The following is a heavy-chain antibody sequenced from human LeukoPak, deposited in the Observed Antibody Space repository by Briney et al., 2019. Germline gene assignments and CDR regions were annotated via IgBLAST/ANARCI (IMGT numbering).Heavy chain of an antibody. V-gene: IGHV3-23*01. D-gene: IGHD3-22*01. CDR2: ISGSGGST. CDR3: AKSDLAYYYDSSGYGAFGY. Sequence: GGSLRLSCAASGFTFSSYPMGRVPPAPGKGLEWVLAISGSGGSTYYADSVKGRFTISRDNYENTLYLKMNSLRAEDTAVYYCAKSDLAYYYDSSGYGAFGYWGQGTLVTVSS. CDR1: GFTFSSYP. J-gene: IGHJ4*02.